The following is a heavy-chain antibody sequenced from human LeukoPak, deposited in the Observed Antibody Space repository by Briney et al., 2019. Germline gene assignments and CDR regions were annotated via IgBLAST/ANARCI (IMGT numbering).Heavy chain of an antibody. V-gene: IGHV3-74*01. CDR2: INSDGSTT. J-gene: IGHJ3*02. CDR1: GFTFSSYW. Sequence: GGSLRLSCAASGFTFSSYWMHWVRQAPGKGLVWVSRINSDGSTTSYADSVKGRFTISRDNAKNTLYLQMNSLRAEDTAVYYCARRGATRVAFDIWGQGTMVTVSS. CDR3: ARRGATRVAFDI. D-gene: IGHD1-26*01.